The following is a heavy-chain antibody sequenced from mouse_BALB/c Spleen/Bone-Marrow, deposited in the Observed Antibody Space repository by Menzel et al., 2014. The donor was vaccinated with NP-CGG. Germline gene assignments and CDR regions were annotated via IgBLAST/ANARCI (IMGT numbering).Heavy chain of an antibody. CDR2: ISSGGSYT. CDR1: GFAFSSYD. D-gene: IGHD4-1*01. Sequence: EVKLMESGGGLVKPGGSLKLSCAASGFAFSSYDMSWVRQTPEKRLEWVATISSGGSYTYYPDSVKGRFTISRDNARNTLYLQMSSLRSEDTALYYCARQGNWDGYFDVWGAGTTVTVSS. V-gene: IGHV5-9*02. J-gene: IGHJ1*01. CDR3: ARQGNWDGYFDV.